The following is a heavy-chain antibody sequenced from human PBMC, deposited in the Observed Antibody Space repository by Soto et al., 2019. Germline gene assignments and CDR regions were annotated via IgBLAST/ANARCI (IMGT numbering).Heavy chain of an antibody. CDR3: ARSRAAAPPRVGMDV. J-gene: IGHJ6*02. Sequence: SVKVSCKATGGTFGRNAISWVRQARGRGLEWMGGIIPFFHAPNYDQKFQGRVTITADESTSIVFMEMSSLRFEDTAVYYCARSRAAAPPRVGMDVWGQGTTVTVSS. V-gene: IGHV1-69*13. CDR2: IIPFFHAP. CDR1: GGTFGRNA. D-gene: IGHD6-25*01.